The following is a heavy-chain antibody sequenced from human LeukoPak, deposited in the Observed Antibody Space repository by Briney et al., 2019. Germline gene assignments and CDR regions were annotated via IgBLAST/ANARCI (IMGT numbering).Heavy chain of an antibody. D-gene: IGHD3-3*01. CDR3: ARFRGADDFWSGYLGPMDV. V-gene: IGHV5-51*01. CDR1: GYRFTSYW. CDR2: IYPGDSDT. Sequence: GESLQISCQGSGYRFTSYWIGWVRQMPGKGLEWMGMIYPGDSDTRYSPSFQGQVTISADKSISTAYLQWSSLKASDTAMYCCARFRGADDFWSGYLGPMDVWGKGTTVTVSS. J-gene: IGHJ6*03.